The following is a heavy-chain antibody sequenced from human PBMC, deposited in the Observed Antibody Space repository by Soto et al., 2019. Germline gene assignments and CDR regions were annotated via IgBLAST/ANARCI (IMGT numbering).Heavy chain of an antibody. CDR3: ARSAVVVVAANYYYYMDV. Sequence: GGSLRLCCAASGFTFSSYSMNWVRQAPGKGLEWVSSISSSSSYIYYADSVKGRFTISRDNAKNSLYLQMNSLRAEDTAVYYCARSAVVVVAANYYYYMDVWGKGTTVTVSS. V-gene: IGHV3-21*01. CDR1: GFTFSSYS. CDR2: ISSSSSYI. D-gene: IGHD2-15*01. J-gene: IGHJ6*03.